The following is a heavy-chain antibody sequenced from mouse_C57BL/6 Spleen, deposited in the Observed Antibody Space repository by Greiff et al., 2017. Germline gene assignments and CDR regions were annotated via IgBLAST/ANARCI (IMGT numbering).Heavy chain of an antibody. J-gene: IGHJ2*01. V-gene: IGHV1-4*01. CDR2: INPSSGYT. D-gene: IGHD2-4*01. CDR3: ARKGYDYDRFDY. Sequence: QVQLQQSGAELARPGASVKMSCKASGYTFTSYTMHWVKQRPGQGLEWIGYINPSSGYTKYNQKFKDKATLTADKSSSTAYMQLSSLTSEDSAVYYCARKGYDYDRFDYWGQGTTLTVSS. CDR1: GYTFTSYT.